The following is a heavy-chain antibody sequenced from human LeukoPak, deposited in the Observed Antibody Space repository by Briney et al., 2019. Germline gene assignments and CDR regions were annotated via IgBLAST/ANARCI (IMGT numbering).Heavy chain of an antibody. CDR2: FDPEDGET. V-gene: IGHV1-24*01. J-gene: IGHJ4*02. D-gene: IGHD3-22*01. CDR3: ATRMMVVVQNYHFDY. CDR1: GYTLTELS. Sequence: ASVKVSCKVSGYTLTELSMHWVRQAPGKGLEWMGGFDPEDGETIYAQKFQGRVTMTEDTSTDTAYMELSSLRSEDTAVYYCATRMMVVVQNYHFDYWGQGTLVTVSS.